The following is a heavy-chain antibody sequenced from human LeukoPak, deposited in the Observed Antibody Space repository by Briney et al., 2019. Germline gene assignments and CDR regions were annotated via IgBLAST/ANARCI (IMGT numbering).Heavy chain of an antibody. CDR2: IDPSGTTL. Sequence: GGSLRLSCAASGFTLRHYVMSWVRQAPGKGLEWVSCIDPSGTTLYYAVSVKGRFIISRDNGKNSVYLQMNSLRVDDTAVYFCASSHDSSGNDWGQGTMVTVSS. D-gene: IGHD3-22*01. V-gene: IGHV3-11*04. CDR1: GFTLRHYV. J-gene: IGHJ4*02. CDR3: ASSHDSSGND.